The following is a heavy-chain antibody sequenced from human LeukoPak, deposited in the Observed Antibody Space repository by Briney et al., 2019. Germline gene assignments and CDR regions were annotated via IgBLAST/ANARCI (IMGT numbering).Heavy chain of an antibody. V-gene: IGHV4-4*07. CDR2: IYSSGTN. J-gene: IGHJ4*02. Sequence: PSETLSLTCTVSGASISGYFWSWVRQPAGKGLEWIGRIYSSGTNNYNPSLKSRVTISVDTSKNQFSLRLSSVTAADTAVYYCASGLLWFGELSEVWGQGTLVTVSS. CDR3: ASGLLWFGELSEV. D-gene: IGHD3-10*01. CDR1: GASISGYF.